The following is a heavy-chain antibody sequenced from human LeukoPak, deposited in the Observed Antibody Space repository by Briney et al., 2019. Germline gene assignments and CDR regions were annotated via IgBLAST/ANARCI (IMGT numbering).Heavy chain of an antibody. D-gene: IGHD7-27*01. V-gene: IGHV5-51*01. CDR2: IDPSDSET. J-gene: IGHJ4*02. CDR3: ARQTAMGRSGDY. Sequence: GESLKISCKASGYSFTSYWIGWVRHMPGKGLEWMGIIDPSDSETRYAPSFQGQVTISVDKSLTTAYLQWNSLKASDTAMYYCARQTAMGRSGDYWGQGTLVTVSS. CDR1: GYSFTSYW.